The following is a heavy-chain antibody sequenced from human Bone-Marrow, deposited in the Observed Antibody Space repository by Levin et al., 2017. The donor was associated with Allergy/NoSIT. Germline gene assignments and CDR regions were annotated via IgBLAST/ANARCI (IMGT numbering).Heavy chain of an antibody. Sequence: SETLSLTCAVYGGSFSGYYWSWIRQLPGKGLEWIGEINHSGSTNYNPSLKSRVTISVDTSKNQFSLKLSSVTAADTAVYYCARVSITMVRGVIFWFDPWGQGTLVTVSS. CDR3: ARVSITMVRGVIFWFDP. V-gene: IGHV4-34*01. CDR2: INHSGST. CDR1: GGSFSGYY. J-gene: IGHJ5*02. D-gene: IGHD3-10*01.